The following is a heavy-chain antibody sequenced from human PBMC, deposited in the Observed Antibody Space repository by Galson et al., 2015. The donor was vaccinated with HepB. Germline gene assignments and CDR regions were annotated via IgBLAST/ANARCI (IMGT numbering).Heavy chain of an antibody. CDR3: AREGVRGYYYYYGMDV. V-gene: IGHV1-18*04. D-gene: IGHD3-16*01. CDR2: ISAYNGNT. CDR1: GYTFTSYG. J-gene: IGHJ6*02. Sequence: SVKVSCKAPGYTFTSYGISWVRQAPGQGLEWMGWISAYNGNTNYAQKLQGRVTMTTDTSTSTAYMGLRSLRSDDTAVYYCAREGVRGYYYYYGMDVWGQGTTVTVSS.